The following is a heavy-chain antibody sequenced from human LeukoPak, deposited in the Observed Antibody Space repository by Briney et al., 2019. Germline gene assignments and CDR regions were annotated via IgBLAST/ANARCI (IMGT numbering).Heavy chain of an antibody. J-gene: IGHJ4*02. V-gene: IGHV3-20*04. CDR2: IDRNGDST. D-gene: IGHD2-15*01. Sequence: GGSLRLSCAASGFTFDDYGMSWVRQAPGKGLEWVSGIDRNGDSTGYADSVEGRFTISRDNAKNSLYLQMDSLRAEDTAFYYCARDQSPSSYCSGGSCYPSDSWGQGTLVTVSS. CDR1: GFTFDDYG. CDR3: ARDQSPSSYCSGGSCYPSDS.